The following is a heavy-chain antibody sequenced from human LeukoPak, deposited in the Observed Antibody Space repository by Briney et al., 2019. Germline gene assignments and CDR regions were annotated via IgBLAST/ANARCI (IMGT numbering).Heavy chain of an antibody. CDR2: INHSGST. V-gene: IGHV4-34*01. J-gene: IGHJ2*01. CDR3: AREARDCSGGSCYSSMRWSPQFDL. CDR1: GGSFSGYY. D-gene: IGHD2-15*01. Sequence: SETLSLTCAVYGGSFSGYYWSWIRQPPGKGLEWIGEINHSGSTNYNPSLKSRVTISVDTSKNQFSLKLSSVTAADTAVYYCAREARDCSGGSCYSSMRWSPQFDLWGRGTLVTVSS.